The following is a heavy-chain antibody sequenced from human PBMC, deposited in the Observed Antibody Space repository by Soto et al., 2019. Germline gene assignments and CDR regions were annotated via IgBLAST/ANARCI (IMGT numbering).Heavy chain of an antibody. CDR3: ATVATHSYTWIDP. Sequence: EVQLVESGGGLVQPGGSLRLSCAASGFTFSTYWMHWVRQAPGKGLVWVSRINADGSTTTYADSVKGRFTISRDNAKNTLYLQMNSLRPEDTAVYFCATVATHSYTWIDPWGQGTLVTISS. J-gene: IGHJ5*02. CDR1: GFTFSTYW. V-gene: IGHV3-74*01. CDR2: INADGSTT. D-gene: IGHD3-3*02.